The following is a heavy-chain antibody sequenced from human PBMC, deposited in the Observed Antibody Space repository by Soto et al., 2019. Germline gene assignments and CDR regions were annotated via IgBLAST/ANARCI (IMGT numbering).Heavy chain of an antibody. CDR1: RFTFSTYE. J-gene: IGHJ4*02. Sequence: GGSLRLSCAASRFTFSTYEMNWVRQAPGKGLEWVSYISTSGSTVYYADSVKGRFTISRDNTRNSLYLQMNSLRDEDTALYYCVRYCSTTLCNGVATRTFDYWGQGTLVTVYS. V-gene: IGHV3-48*03. CDR2: ISTSGSTV. CDR3: VRYCSTTLCNGVATRTFDY. D-gene: IGHD2-2*01.